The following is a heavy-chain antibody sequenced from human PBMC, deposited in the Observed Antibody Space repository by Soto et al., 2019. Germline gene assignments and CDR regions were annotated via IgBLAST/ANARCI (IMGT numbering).Heavy chain of an antibody. V-gene: IGHV3-9*01. CDR2: ISWNSGSI. CDR1: GFTFDDYA. CDR3: AKDIYGSGSYYGYFDY. D-gene: IGHD3-10*01. J-gene: IGHJ4*02. Sequence: VQLVESGGGLVQPGRSLRLSCAASGFTFDDYAMHWVRQAPGKGLEWVSGISWNSGSIGYADSVKGRFTISRDNAKNSLYLQMNSLRAEDTALYYCAKDIYGSGSYYGYFDYWGQGTLVTVSS.